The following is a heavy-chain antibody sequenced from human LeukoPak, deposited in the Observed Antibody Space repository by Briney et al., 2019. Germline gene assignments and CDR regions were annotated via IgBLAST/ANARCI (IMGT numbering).Heavy chain of an antibody. V-gene: IGHV1-69*04. CDR2: IIPILGIA. J-gene: IGHJ4*02. Sequence: SVKVSCKASGYTFTNYGITWVRQAPGQGLEWMGRIIPILGIANYAQKFQGRVTITADKFTSTAYMELSSLRSEDTAVYYCARQGYSLCDYWGQGTLVTVSS. D-gene: IGHD5-18*01. CDR3: ARQGYSLCDY. CDR1: GYTFTNYG.